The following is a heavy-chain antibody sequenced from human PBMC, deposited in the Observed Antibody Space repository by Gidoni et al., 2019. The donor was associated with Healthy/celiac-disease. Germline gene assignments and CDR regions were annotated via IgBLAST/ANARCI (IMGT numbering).Heavy chain of an antibody. CDR1: GYTFTSYY. CDR2: INSTGSST. Sequence: QVHLVPSGAAVKTPGASVKVSCTASGYTFTSYYMHWWRQAPGQGLEWMGIINSTGSSTSYAQKFQGRVPMTRDTYTSTVYMELSSLRSEDTAVYYCARDVSDSSGRGGVDYWGQGTLVTVSS. D-gene: IGHD6-19*01. CDR3: ARDVSDSSGRGGVDY. V-gene: IGHV1-46*01. J-gene: IGHJ4*02.